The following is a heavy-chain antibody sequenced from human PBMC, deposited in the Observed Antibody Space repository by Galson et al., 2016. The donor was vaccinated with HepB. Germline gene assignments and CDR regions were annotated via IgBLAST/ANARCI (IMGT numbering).Heavy chain of an antibody. CDR3: ARGSYGAGNYYKPKHFHP. D-gene: IGHD1-26*01. Sequence: LSLTCTVSGGSMNHYYWSWIRQAPGKRLEWIGYIYYTGSTNYNPSLKSRVTLSLDTTKYQLSLNLSSVTATDTAMYYCARGSYGAGNYYKPKHFHPWGQVTLVTVSS. V-gene: IGHV4-59*12. CDR2: IYYTGST. CDR1: GGSMNHYY. J-gene: IGHJ1*01.